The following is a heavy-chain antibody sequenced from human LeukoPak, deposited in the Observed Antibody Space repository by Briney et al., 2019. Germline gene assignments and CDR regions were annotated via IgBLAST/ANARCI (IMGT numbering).Heavy chain of an antibody. V-gene: IGHV1-69*13. Sequence: SVKVSCKASGGTFSSYAISWVRQAPGRGLEWMGGIIPIFGTANYAQKFQGRVTITADESTSTAYMELSSLRSEDTAVYYCARSFPYYYDSNYFDYWGQGTLVTVSS. CDR2: IIPIFGTA. CDR3: ARSFPYYYDSNYFDY. D-gene: IGHD3-22*01. J-gene: IGHJ4*02. CDR1: GGTFSSYA.